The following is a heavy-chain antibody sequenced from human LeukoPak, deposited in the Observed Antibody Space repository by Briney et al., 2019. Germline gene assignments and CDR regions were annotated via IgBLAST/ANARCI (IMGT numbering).Heavy chain of an antibody. D-gene: IGHD3-10*01. CDR1: GFTFSSYA. CDR2: ITGSGGST. Sequence: GGSLRLSCAASGFTFSSYAMSWVRQAPVKGLEWVSGITGSGGSTHYSDSVDGRFTISRDNSNNMLYLQMSSLRADDTAVYYCAKDKSYGSGSYQFDFWGQGTLVTVSS. CDR3: AKDKSYGSGSYQFDF. J-gene: IGHJ4*02. V-gene: IGHV3-23*01.